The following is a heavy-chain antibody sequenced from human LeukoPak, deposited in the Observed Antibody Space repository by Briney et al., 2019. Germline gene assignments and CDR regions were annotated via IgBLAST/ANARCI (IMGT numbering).Heavy chain of an antibody. CDR1: GFTFSDYY. J-gene: IGHJ6*03. D-gene: IGHD6-6*01. V-gene: IGHV3-11*01. CDR2: ISSSGSTI. CDR3: ARVQQLVRAVWYYMDV. Sequence: GGSLRLSCAASGFTFSDYYMSWIRQAPGKGLEWVSYISSSGSTIYYADSVKGRFTISRDNAKNSLYLQMNSLRAEDTAVYYCARVQQLVRAVWYYMDVWGKGTTVTVSS.